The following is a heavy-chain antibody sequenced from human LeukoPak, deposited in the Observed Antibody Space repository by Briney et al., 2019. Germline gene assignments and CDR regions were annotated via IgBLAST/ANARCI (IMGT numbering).Heavy chain of an antibody. CDR2: IIPIFGTA. CDR1: GGTFSSYA. V-gene: IGHV1-69*06. CDR3: ARDGDGYNHGAYYYYMDV. D-gene: IGHD5-24*01. J-gene: IGHJ6*03. Sequence: SVKVSCKASGGTFSSYAISWVRQAPGQGLEWMGGIIPIFGTANYAQKFQGRVTITADKSTSTAYMELSSLRSEDTAVYYCARDGDGYNHGAYYYYMDVWGKGTTVTISS.